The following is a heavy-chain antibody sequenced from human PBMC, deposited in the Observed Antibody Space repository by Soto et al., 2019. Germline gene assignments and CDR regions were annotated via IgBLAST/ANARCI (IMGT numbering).Heavy chain of an antibody. J-gene: IGHJ4*02. CDR1: GFTFSGAA. Sequence: PGGSLRLSCAASGFTFSGAAIHWVRQASGKGLEWVGRVRSRAKNYATGYGESVKGRFIISRDESKNMAYLQMSSLTAEDTAVYYCTRWETGMPQFDYWGQGTPVTVS. D-gene: IGHD1-26*01. CDR3: TRWETGMPQFDY. V-gene: IGHV3-73*01. CDR2: VRSRAKNYAT.